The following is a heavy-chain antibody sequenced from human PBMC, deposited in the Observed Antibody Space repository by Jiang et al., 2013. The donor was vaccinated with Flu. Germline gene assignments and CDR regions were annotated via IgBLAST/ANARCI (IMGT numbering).Heavy chain of an antibody. Sequence: GLIRTWGVLRLSCAASGFTSVQLLELGPPGSREGAGVVSVIYSGGSTYYADSVKGRFTISRDNSKNTLYLQMNSLRAEDTAVYYCARGRLTGYGAVLLYFDYWGQGTLVTVSS. J-gene: IGHJ4*02. CDR2: IYSGGST. CDR1: GFTSVQL. V-gene: IGHV3-53*01. CDR3: ARGRLTGYGAVLLYFDY. D-gene: IGHD3-9*01.